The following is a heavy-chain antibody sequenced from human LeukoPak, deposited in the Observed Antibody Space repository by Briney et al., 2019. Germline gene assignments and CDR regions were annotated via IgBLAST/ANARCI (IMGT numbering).Heavy chain of an antibody. D-gene: IGHD1-26*01. CDR3: ARVLVGATRPFDY. CDR1: GFTFSSYS. Sequence: PGGSLRLSCAASGFTFSSYSMNWVRQAPGKGPEWVSFISSSSSYIYYADSVKGRFTISRDNAKNSLYLQMNSLRAEDTAVYYCARVLVGATRPFDYWGQGTLVTVSS. J-gene: IGHJ4*02. V-gene: IGHV3-21*01. CDR2: ISSSSSYI.